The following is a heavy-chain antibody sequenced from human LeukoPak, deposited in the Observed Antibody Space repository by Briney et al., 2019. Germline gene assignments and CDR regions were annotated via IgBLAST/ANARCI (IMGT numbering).Heavy chain of an antibody. D-gene: IGHD1-1*01. V-gene: IGHV3-30*18. CDR1: GFTFSSYG. Sequence: GGSLRLSCAASGFTFSSYGMHWVRQAPGKGLEWVAVLLYDGSNQYYADSVKGRFTISRDNSKSTVYLQMNSLRVEDTAVYYCAKDYRTTRFHYYYGMDVWGQGTTVTVSS. CDR2: LLYDGSNQ. J-gene: IGHJ6*02. CDR3: AKDYRTTRFHYYYGMDV.